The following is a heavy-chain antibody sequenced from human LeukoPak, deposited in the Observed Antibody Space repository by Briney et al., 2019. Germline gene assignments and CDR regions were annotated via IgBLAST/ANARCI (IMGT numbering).Heavy chain of an antibody. Sequence: ASVKVSCKASGYTFINYGITWVRQAPGQGLEWMGWISAYNANTNYAQKFQGRVAMTTDTSTSTAFMELRSLRSDDTAVYYCARHSTGSYDCWGQGTLVTVTS. CDR3: ARHSTGSYDC. J-gene: IGHJ4*02. CDR2: ISAYNANT. V-gene: IGHV1-18*01. D-gene: IGHD6-19*01. CDR1: GYTFINYG.